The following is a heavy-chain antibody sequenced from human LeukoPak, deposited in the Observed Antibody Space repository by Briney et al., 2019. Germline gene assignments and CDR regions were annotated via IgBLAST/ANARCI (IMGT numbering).Heavy chain of an antibody. CDR3: ARSPVLRFFDWSENWFDP. D-gene: IGHD3-9*01. J-gene: IGHJ5*02. Sequence: PSETLSLTCNVSGDSLSPYYWNWIRQPAGEGLEWIGRIYSNGSTNYNPSLKSRITMSIDTSKSQFSLKLTSVTAADTAVYYCARSPVLRFFDWSENWFDPWGQGTPVTVSS. V-gene: IGHV4-4*07. CDR1: GDSLSPYY. CDR2: IYSNGST.